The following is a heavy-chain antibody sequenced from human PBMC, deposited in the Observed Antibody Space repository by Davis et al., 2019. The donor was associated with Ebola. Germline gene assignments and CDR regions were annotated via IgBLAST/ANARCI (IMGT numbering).Heavy chain of an antibody. Sequence: AASVKVSCKASGGTFSSYTIHWVRQAPGQGLEWMGRINPNFGGKIYAQKFQDRVTLTIDTSINTAYMELDRLRSDDTAVYYCARGHTYGRWDDWFDPWGQGTLVTVSS. D-gene: IGHD4-17*01. CDR1: GGTFSSYT. V-gene: IGHV1-2*06. J-gene: IGHJ5*02. CDR3: ARGHTYGRWDDWFDP. CDR2: INPNFGGK.